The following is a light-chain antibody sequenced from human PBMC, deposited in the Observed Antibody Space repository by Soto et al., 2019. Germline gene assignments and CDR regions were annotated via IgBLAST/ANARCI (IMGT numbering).Light chain of an antibody. V-gene: IGLV2-8*01. J-gene: IGLJ2*01. CDR3: SSYAGTTTFHVL. Sequence: QSALTQPPSASGSPGQSVAISCTGSSSDVGGYDYVSWYQQHPGKAPKLLIYEVNKRPSGVPDRFSGSKSGNTASLTVSGLQAEDESDYYCSSYAGTTTFHVLLGGGTQLPVL. CDR2: EVN. CDR1: SSDVGGYDY.